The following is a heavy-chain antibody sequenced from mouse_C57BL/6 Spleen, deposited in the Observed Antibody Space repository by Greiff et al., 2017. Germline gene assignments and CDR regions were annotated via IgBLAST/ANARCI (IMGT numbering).Heavy chain of an antibody. CDR2: ISYSGST. V-gene: IGHV3-1*01. CDR1: GYSITSGYD. J-gene: IGHJ3*01. CDR3: ARGEDYDRFAY. Sequence: VQLKESGPGMVKPSQSLSLTCTVTGYSITSGYDWHWIRHFPGNKLEWMGYISYSGSTNYNPSLKSRISITHDTSKNHFFLKLNSVTTEDTATYYCARGEDYDRFAYWGQGTLVTVSA. D-gene: IGHD2-4*01.